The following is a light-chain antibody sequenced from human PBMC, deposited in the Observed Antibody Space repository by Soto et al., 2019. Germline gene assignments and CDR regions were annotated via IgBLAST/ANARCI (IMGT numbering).Light chain of an antibody. J-gene: IGLJ3*02. CDR3: CSYAGNSML. CDR1: SSDAGSYNR. V-gene: IGLV2-23*01. CDR2: EGF. Sequence: QSVLTQPASVSGSPGQSITISCSGTSSDAGSYNRVSWYQQHPGQAPKLMIYEGFKRPSGVSNRFSGSRSGNTASLTISGLQAEDEANYFCCSYAGNSMLFGGGTQLTVL.